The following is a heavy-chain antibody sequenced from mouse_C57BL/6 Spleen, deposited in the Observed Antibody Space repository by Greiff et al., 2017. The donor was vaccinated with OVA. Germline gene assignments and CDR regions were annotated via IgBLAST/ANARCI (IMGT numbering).Heavy chain of an antibody. J-gene: IGHJ4*01. CDR2: IWSGGST. V-gene: IGHV2-2*01. CDR1: GFSLTSYG. CDR3: ARNWNAMDY. Sequence: VQLQQSGPGLVQPSQSLSITCTVSGFSLTSYGVHWVRQSPGKGLEWLGVIWSGGSTDYNAAFISSLSISKDNSKSQVFFKMNSLQADDTAIYYCARNWNAMDYWGQGTSVTVSS.